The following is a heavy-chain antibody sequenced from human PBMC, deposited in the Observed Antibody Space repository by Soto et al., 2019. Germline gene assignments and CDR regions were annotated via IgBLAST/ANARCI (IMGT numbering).Heavy chain of an antibody. CDR1: GGSISSNDFY. CDR3: AREFYYDSSGIGFDS. CDR2: IYSSGSP. J-gene: IGHJ4*02. Sequence: PSETLSLTCIVSGGSISSNDFYWSWIRQHPGKGLEWIGYIYSSGSPHHNPSLKNRVSISEDRSKNEFSLKLSSVTAADTAIYYCAREFYYDSSGIGFDSWGQGTLVTVSS. D-gene: IGHD3-22*01. V-gene: IGHV4-61*08.